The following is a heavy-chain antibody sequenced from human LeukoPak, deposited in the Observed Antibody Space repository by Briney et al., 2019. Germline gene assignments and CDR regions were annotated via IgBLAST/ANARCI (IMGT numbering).Heavy chain of an antibody. Sequence: GASVKVSCKASGYTFTSYGISWVRQAPGQGLEWMGWISAYNGNTNYAQKLQGRVTMTTDTSTSTAYMELRSLRSDDTAVYYCARELADHTLIYSGYVDPGYYFDYWGQGTLVTVSS. V-gene: IGHV1-18*01. J-gene: IGHJ4*02. CDR1: GYTFTSYG. D-gene: IGHD5-12*01. CDR3: ARELADHTLIYSGYVDPGYYFDY. CDR2: ISAYNGNT.